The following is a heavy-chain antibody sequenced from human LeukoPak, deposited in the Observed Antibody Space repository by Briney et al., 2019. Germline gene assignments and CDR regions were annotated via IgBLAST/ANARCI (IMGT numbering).Heavy chain of an antibody. Sequence: PGGSLRLSCAASGFTVSSNYMSWVRQAPGKGLEWVSAISGSGGSTYYADSVKGRFTISRDNSENTLYLQMNSLRAEDTALYYCAKDRIDIGVAGEFDPWGQGTLVTVSS. J-gene: IGHJ5*02. D-gene: IGHD6-19*01. CDR2: ISGSGGST. V-gene: IGHV3-23*01. CDR1: GFTVSSNY. CDR3: AKDRIDIGVAGEFDP.